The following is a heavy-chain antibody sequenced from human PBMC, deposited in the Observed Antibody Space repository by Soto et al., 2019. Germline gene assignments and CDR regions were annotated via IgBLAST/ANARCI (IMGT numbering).Heavy chain of an antibody. Sequence: SVKVSCKASGFTFTSSAVQWVRQARGQRLERKERIVVGSGNTNYAQKFQERVTITRDMSTSTVYMKLSSLRSEDTAVYYFAADGITGTTSRYYYGMDVWGKGTTVTVSS. D-gene: IGHD1-7*01. J-gene: IGHJ6*04. CDR2: IVVGSGNT. V-gene: IGHV1-58*01. CDR1: GFTFTSSA. CDR3: AADGITGTTSRYYYGMDV.